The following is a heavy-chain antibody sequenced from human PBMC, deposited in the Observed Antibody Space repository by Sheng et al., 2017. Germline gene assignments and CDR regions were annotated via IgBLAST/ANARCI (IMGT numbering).Heavy chain of an antibody. CDR1: GFTISNYW. J-gene: IGHJ4*02. CDR3: ASPLLWFGELG. D-gene: IGHD3-10*01. V-gene: IGHV3-7*01. CDR2: IKQDGSEK. Sequence: EVQLVESGGGLVQPGGSLRLSCAASGFTISNYWMSWVRQAPGKGLEWVANIKQDGSEKYYVDSVKGRFTISRDDAKNSLYLQMNSLRAEDTAVYYCASPLLWFGELGWGQERWSPSPQ.